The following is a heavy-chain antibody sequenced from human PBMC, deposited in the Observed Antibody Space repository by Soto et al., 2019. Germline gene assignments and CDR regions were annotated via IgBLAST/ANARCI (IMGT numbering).Heavy chain of an antibody. Sequence: AASVKVSCKASGGTFSSYAISWVRQAPGQGLEWMGGIIPIFGTANYAQKFQGRVTITADESTSTAYMELSSLRSEDTAVYYCARDKWIRRALYYYYYGMDVWGQGTTVTAP. J-gene: IGHJ6*02. CDR2: IIPIFGTA. CDR1: GGTFSSYA. CDR3: ARDKWIRRALYYYYYGMDV. V-gene: IGHV1-69*13. D-gene: IGHD5-18*01.